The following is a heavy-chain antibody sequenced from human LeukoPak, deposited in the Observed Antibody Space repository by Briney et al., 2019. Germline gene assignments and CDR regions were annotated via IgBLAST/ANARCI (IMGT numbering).Heavy chain of an antibody. D-gene: IGHD1-26*01. J-gene: IGHJ4*02. Sequence: GGSLRLSCAASGFSFSSYAMTWARQAPGRGLEWASLISGSGGTTYYADSVKGRFTISRDNSKKTLDLQMNSLRAEDTAIYYCAKTRGSGSYSLPDWGQGTLVTVSS. CDR3: AKTRGSGSYSLPD. CDR1: GFSFSSYA. V-gene: IGHV3-23*01. CDR2: ISGSGGTT.